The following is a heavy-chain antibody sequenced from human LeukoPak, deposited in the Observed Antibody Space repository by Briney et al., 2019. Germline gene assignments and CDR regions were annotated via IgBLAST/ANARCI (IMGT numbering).Heavy chain of an antibody. V-gene: IGHV4-59*08. J-gene: IGHJ4*02. CDR2: IYYSGST. CDR1: GGSISSYY. Sequence: SETLSLTCTVSGGSISSYYWSWIRQPPGKGLEWIGNIYYSGSTNYNPSLKSRVTISVDTSKNQFSLKLSSVTAADTAVYYCARISYYYGSGSYPWGDYWGQGTLVTVSS. CDR3: ARISYYYGSGSYPWGDY. D-gene: IGHD3-10*01.